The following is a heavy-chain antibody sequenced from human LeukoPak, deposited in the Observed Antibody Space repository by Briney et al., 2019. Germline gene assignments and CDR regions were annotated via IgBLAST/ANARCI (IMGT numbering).Heavy chain of an antibody. D-gene: IGHD2-15*01. Sequence: GGSLRLSCAASVFAFSVFWMSWVRQAPGKGLEWVGNIRHDGNAKNYVPSVRGRFTISRDNAKNSLYLQMNSLTVEDTAVYYCATSHDSAGNDWGQGTLVTVSS. CDR3: ATSHDSAGND. V-gene: IGHV3-7*01. CDR2: IRHDGNAK. J-gene: IGHJ4*02. CDR1: VFAFSVFW.